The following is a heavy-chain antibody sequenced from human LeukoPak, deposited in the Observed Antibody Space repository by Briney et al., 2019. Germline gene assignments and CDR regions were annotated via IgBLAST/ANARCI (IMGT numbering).Heavy chain of an antibody. V-gene: IGHV1-69*13. J-gene: IGHJ4*02. CDR2: IIPIFGTA. CDR3: ASWDTAMVMDY. CDR1: GYTFTSYG. Sequence: SVKVSCKASGYTFTSYGISWVRQAPGQGLEWMGGIIPIFGTANYAQKFQGRVTITADESTSTAYMELSSLRSEDTAVYYCASWDTAMVMDYRGQGTLATVSS. D-gene: IGHD5-18*01.